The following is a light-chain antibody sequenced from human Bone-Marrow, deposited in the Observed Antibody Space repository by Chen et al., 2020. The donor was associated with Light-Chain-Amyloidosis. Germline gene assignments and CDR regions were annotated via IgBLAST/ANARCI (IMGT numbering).Light chain of an antibody. CDR3: QVWDRSSDRPV. CDR2: DDS. CDR1: NIGSTS. Sequence: SYVLTQPSSVSVAPGQTATIACGGNNIGSTSVHWYQQPPGQAPLLVVYDDSDRPSGIPERLSGSNSGNTATLTISRVEAVDEADYYCQVWDRSSDRPVFGGGTKLTVL. V-gene: IGLV3-21*02. J-gene: IGLJ3*02.